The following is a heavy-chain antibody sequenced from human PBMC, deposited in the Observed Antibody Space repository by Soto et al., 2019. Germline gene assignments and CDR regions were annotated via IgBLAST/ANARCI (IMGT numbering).Heavy chain of an antibody. CDR3: ARGQYYGECDY. CDR2: IYYSGSA. D-gene: IGHD4-17*01. Sequence: QVQLQESGPGVIRPSETLSLTCTVSGGSIGITSYYWTWIRQPPGKGLEWIGYIYYSGSASYNPSPESRLSLSVDPSQHKFSLKLRSVTAADTAVYRCARGQYYGECDYLGQGTMVTVSS. CDR1: GGSIGITSYY. J-gene: IGHJ4*02. V-gene: IGHV4-61*01.